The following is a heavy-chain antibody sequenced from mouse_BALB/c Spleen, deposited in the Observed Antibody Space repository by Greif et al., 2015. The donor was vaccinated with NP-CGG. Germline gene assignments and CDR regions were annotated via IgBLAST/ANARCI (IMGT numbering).Heavy chain of an antibody. J-gene: IGHJ4*01. CDR1: GYTFTSYV. CDR3: SYYDYDDYYAMDY. V-gene: IGHV1-14*01. D-gene: IGHD2-4*01. CDR2: INPYNDGT. Sequence: VQLQQSGPELVKPGASVKMSCKASGYTFTSYVMHWVKQKPGQGLEWIGYINPYNDGTKYNEKFKGKATLTSDKSSSTAYMELSSLTSEDSAVYYCSYYDYDDYYAMDYWGQGTSVTVSS.